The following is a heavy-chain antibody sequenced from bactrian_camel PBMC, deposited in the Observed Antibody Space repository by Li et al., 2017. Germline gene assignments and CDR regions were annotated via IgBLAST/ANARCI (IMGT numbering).Heavy chain of an antibody. CDR1: GITLFSGYD. D-gene: IGHD6*01. J-gene: IGHJ4*01. V-gene: IGHV3S40*01. Sequence: VQLVESGGDLVQPGGSLRLSCAASGITLFSGYDFYWVRQAPGKGLEWVSRINNDGSATYYADFVRGRFTASRDNAKNTVYLQMNTLETEDTAVYYCATDGDEYGGSWSSYWGQGTQVTVS. CDR3: ATDGDEYGGSWSSY. CDR2: INNDGSAT.